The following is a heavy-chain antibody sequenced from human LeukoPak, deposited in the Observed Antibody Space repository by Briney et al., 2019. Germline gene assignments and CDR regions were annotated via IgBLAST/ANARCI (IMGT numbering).Heavy chain of an antibody. J-gene: IGHJ5*02. V-gene: IGHV3-30*18. Sequence: GGSLRLSCAASGFTFSSYGMHWVRQAPGKGLEWVAVISYDESNEYYADSVKGRFTISRDNSKNTLYLQMNSLRAEDTAVYYCAKDRIAVAGVNWFDPWGQGTLVTVSS. D-gene: IGHD6-19*01. CDR2: ISYDESNE. CDR3: AKDRIAVAGVNWFDP. CDR1: GFTFSSYG.